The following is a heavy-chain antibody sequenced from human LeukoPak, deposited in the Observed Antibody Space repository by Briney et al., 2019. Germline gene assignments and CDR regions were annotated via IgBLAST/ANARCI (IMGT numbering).Heavy chain of an antibody. Sequence: GKSLRLSCAASGFNFSSYGMHWVRQAPGKGLEWVAVTWYDGSNKYYADSVRGRFTISRDNSKNTLYLQMNSLRAEDTAAYYCARARNAVVTAIDYWGQGTLVTVSS. V-gene: IGHV3-33*01. CDR3: ARARNAVVTAIDY. D-gene: IGHD4-23*01. J-gene: IGHJ4*01. CDR2: TWYDGSNK. CDR1: GFNFSSYG.